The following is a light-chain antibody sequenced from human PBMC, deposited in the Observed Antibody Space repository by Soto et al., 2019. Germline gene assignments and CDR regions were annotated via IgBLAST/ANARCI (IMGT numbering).Light chain of an antibody. CDR3: QRYDSHSRA. CDR1: QSISTS. Sequence: DIQMTQYPSTLSASVGDRVTITCRASQSISTSLAWYQQKPGKAPKLLIYKASTLRSGVPSRFSGTNSGTEFTLTISSLQPDDFATYYCQRYDSHSRAFGQGTKVEIK. V-gene: IGKV1-5*03. J-gene: IGKJ1*01. CDR2: KAS.